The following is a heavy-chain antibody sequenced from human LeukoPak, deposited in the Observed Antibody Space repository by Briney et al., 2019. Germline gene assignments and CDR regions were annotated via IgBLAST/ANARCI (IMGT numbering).Heavy chain of an antibody. CDR3: ARTGHPDSSSWYFDY. CDR2: MYYSGST. CDR1: GGSISSYY. J-gene: IGHJ4*02. V-gene: IGHV4-59*01. Sequence: SETPSLTCTVSGGSISSYYWSWIRQPPGKGLEWIGYMYYSGSTNYNPSLKSRVTISVDTSKNQFSLRLSSVTAADTAVYYCARTGHPDSSSWYFDYWGQGTLVIVSS. D-gene: IGHD6-13*01.